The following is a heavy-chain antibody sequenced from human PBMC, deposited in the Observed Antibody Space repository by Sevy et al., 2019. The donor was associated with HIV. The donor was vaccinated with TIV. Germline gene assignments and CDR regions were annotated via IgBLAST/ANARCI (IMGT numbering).Heavy chain of an antibody. CDR1: GFTFSSYA. D-gene: IGHD4-4*01. CDR3: SAGYSNYAGVWFDY. Sequence: GGSLRLSCAASGFTFSSYAMSWVRQAPGKGLEWVSAISGSGGSTYYADSVKGRFTISRDNSKNTLYLQMNSLRAEDTAVYYCSAGYSNYAGVWFDYWGRGTLVTVSS. V-gene: IGHV3-23*01. CDR2: ISGSGGST. J-gene: IGHJ4*02.